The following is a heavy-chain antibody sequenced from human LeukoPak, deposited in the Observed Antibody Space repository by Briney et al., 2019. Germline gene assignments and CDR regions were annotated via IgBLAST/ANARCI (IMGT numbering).Heavy chain of an antibody. D-gene: IGHD5-12*01. Sequence: PGGSLRLSCAASGFILSTYVMNWVRQAPGKGLEWVSSIGAGDSTTYYADSVKGRFTISRDNSMNTLHLQMNSLRVEDTAIYYCVKGRRKSGYDDWGQGALVTVSS. V-gene: IGHV3-23*01. CDR3: VKGRRKSGYDD. CDR1: GFILSTYV. CDR2: IGAGDSTT. J-gene: IGHJ4*02.